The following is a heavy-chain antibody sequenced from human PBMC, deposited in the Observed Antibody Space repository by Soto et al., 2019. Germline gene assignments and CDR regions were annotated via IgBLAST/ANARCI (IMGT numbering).Heavy chain of an antibody. CDR2: VSPNSGDT. D-gene: IGHD2-2*01. Sequence: PVKVSCKASGYTFIDYDINWVRQAPGQGLEWMGWVSPNSGDTVYAQKFQDRVTMTSDTSMSTGYMELTNLRFEDTAMYYCARGRFYSETSTWFAFWGQGTPVTVSS. CDR3: ARGRFYSETSTWFAF. J-gene: IGHJ5*01. CDR1: GYTFIDYD. V-gene: IGHV1-8*01.